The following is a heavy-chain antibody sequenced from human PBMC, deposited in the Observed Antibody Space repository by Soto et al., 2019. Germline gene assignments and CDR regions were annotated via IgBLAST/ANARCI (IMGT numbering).Heavy chain of an antibody. J-gene: IGHJ4*02. CDR2: INAGNGNT. Sequence: QVQLVQSGAEEMKPGASVKVSCKASGYTLTRYSIHWVRQAPGQRLEWMGWINAGNGNTKFSRKFQGRVTITTDTSASTAYMELRGLRSEDTAVYYCAILGTYYFDNSDNYFDFWGQGTLVTVSS. D-gene: IGHD3-22*01. CDR3: AILGTYYFDNSDNYFDF. V-gene: IGHV1-3*05. CDR1: GYTLTRYS.